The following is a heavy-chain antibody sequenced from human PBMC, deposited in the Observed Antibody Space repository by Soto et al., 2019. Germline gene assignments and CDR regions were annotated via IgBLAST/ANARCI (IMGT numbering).Heavy chain of an antibody. CDR1: GGSISSYY. CDR2: ISYSGST. CDR3: ATMGTPATGLYFFDY. D-gene: IGHD2-15*01. V-gene: IGHV4-59*08. J-gene: IGHJ4*02. Sequence: PSETLSLTCTVSGGSISSYYWSWIRQPPGKELQYIGYISYSGSTYYSTSLKSRVTISVDTSKSQFSLNLSFVTAADTAVYYCATMGTPATGLYFFDYWGQGSLVTVSS.